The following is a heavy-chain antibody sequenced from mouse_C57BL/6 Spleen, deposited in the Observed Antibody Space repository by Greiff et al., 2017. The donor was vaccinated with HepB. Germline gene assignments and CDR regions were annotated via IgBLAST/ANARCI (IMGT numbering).Heavy chain of an antibody. V-gene: IGHV1-55*01. CDR1: GYTFTSYW. CDR2: IYPGSGST. J-gene: IGHJ1*03. Sequence: QVQLQQPGAELVKPGASVKMSCKASGYTFTSYWITWVKQRPGHGLEWIGDIYPGSGSTNYNEKFKSKATLTVDTSSSTAYMQLSSLTSEDSAVYYCARGNSVDWYFDVWGTGTTVTVSS. CDR3: ARGNSVDWYFDV. D-gene: IGHD2-1*01.